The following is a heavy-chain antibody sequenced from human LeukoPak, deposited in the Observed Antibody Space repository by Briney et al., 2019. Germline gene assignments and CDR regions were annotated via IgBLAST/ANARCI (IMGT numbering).Heavy chain of an antibody. CDR3: ARATGSYYSLGY. CDR1: GFTFSSYW. Sequence: PGGSLRLSCAASGFTFSSYWMHWVRHAPGKGLVWVSRINSDGSSTSYADSVKGRFTVSRDNAKNTLYLQMNGLRAEDTAVYYCARATGSYYSLGYWGQGTLVTVSS. D-gene: IGHD1-26*01. V-gene: IGHV3-74*01. CDR2: INSDGSST. J-gene: IGHJ4*02.